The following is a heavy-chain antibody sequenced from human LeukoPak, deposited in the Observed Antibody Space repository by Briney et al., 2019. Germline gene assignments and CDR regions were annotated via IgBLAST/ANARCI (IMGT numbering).Heavy chain of an antibody. J-gene: IGHJ6*04. V-gene: IGHV3-7*03. D-gene: IGHD6-13*01. CDR3: ARDPSYSSSWSYYYYGMDV. Sequence: GGSLRLSCAASGFTFSSYWMSWVRQAPGKGLEWVANIKQDGSEEYYVDSVKGRFTISRDNAKNSLYLQMNSLRAEDTAVYYCARDPSYSSSWSYYYYGMDVWGKGTTVTVSS. CDR2: IKQDGSEE. CDR1: GFTFSSYW.